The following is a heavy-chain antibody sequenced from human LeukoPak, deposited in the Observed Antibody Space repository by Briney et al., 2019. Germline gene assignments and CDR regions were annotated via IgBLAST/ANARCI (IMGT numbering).Heavy chain of an antibody. D-gene: IGHD2-15*01. CDR3: ATTLGYCGGGSCHN. CDR2: IHYSGST. CDR1: GGSISSSSYY. J-gene: IGHJ4*02. Sequence: SETLSLTCTVSGGSISSSSYYWGWIRQPPGKGLEWIGSIHYSGSTYYNPSLKSRVTISVDKSKNQFSLKLSSVTAADTAVYYCATTLGYCGGGSCHNWGQGALVTVSS. V-gene: IGHV4-39*07.